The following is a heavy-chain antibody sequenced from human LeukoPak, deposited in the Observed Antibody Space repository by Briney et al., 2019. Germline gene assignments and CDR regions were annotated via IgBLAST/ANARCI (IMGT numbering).Heavy chain of an antibody. Sequence: SVKVSXKASGGTFSSYAISWVRQAPGQGLEWMGGIIPIFGTANHAQKFQGRVTITADESTSTAYMELSSLRSEDTAVYYCARESGPYGSGAFDIWGQGTMVTVSS. CDR2: IIPIFGTA. V-gene: IGHV1-69*01. CDR1: GGTFSSYA. J-gene: IGHJ3*02. D-gene: IGHD3-10*01. CDR3: ARESGPYGSGAFDI.